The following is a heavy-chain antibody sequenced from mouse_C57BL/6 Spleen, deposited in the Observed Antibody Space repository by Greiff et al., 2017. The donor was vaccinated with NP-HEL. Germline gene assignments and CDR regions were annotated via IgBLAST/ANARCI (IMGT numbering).Heavy chain of an antibody. V-gene: IGHV3-6*01. J-gene: IGHJ2*01. D-gene: IGHD1-1*01. CDR2: ISYDGSN. Sequence: EVKLMESGPGLVKPSQSLSLTCSVTGYSITSGYYWNWIRQFPGNKLEWMGYISYDGSNNYNPSLKNRISITRDTSKNQFFLKLNSVTTEDTATYYCARGDYYYGSSYWGYYFDYWGQGTTLTVSS. CDR3: ARGDYYYGSSYWGYYFDY. CDR1: GYSITSGYY.